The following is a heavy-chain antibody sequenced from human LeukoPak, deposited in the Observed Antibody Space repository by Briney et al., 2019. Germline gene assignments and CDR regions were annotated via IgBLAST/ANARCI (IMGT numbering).Heavy chain of an antibody. Sequence: SETLSLTCTVSGGSISSSYWSWIRQPPGKGLEWIGYIYYSGSTNYNPSLKSRVTISVDTSKNQFSLKLSSVTAADTAVYYCASLNYYDSSGYYSLDGYFQHWGQGTLVTVSS. CDR3: ASLNYYDSSGYYSLDGYFQH. CDR1: GGSISSSY. J-gene: IGHJ1*01. D-gene: IGHD3-22*01. CDR2: IYYSGST. V-gene: IGHV4-59*08.